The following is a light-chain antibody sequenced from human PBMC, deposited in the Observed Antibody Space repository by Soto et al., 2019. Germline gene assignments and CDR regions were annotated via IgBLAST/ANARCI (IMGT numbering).Light chain of an antibody. CDR2: DVN. CDR3: CSYVRTYPYV. J-gene: IGLJ1*01. V-gene: IGLV2-11*01. Sequence: QSVLTQPRSVSGSPGQSVTISCTGTDTNIGFYNFASWYQQHPDKAPHLVIYDVNKRPSGVPDRFSGSKSGKTASLTISGLQADDEADYFCCSYVRTYPYVFGTGTKVTGL. CDR1: DTNIGFYNF.